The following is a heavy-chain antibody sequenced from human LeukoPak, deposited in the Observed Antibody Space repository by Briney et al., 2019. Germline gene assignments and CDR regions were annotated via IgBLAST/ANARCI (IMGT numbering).Heavy chain of an antibody. D-gene: IGHD6-19*01. CDR2: IYYSGST. CDR3: ARSIAVAGIFDY. CDR1: GVSMSSYY. J-gene: IGHJ4*02. V-gene: IGHV4-59*08. Sequence: SETLSLTCTVSGVSMSSYYWSWIRQPPGKGLEWIAYIYYSGSTNYNPSLKSRVTVSVDTSKNQFSLKLSSVTAADTAVYYCARSIAVAGIFDYWGQGTLVTVSS.